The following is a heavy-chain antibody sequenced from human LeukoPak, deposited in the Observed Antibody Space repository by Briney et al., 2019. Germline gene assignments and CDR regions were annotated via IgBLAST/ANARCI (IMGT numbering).Heavy chain of an antibody. CDR1: GGSISSYY. D-gene: IGHD3-22*01. CDR2: IYYSGST. Sequence: SETLSLTCTVPGGSISSYYWSWIRQPPGKGLEWIGYIYYSGSTNYNPSLKSRVTISVDTSKNQFSLKLSSVTAADTAVYYCARFLDSNDAFDIRGQGTMVTVSS. CDR3: ARFLDSNDAFDI. J-gene: IGHJ3*02. V-gene: IGHV4-59*01.